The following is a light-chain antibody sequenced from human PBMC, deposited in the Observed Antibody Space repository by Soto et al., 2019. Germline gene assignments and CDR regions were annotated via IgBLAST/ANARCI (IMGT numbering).Light chain of an antibody. J-gene: IGKJ1*01. CDR1: QTIDSS. V-gene: IGKV1-39*01. CDR3: QQSSSTPRT. CDR2: GAS. Sequence: IQMSQFPSSLSASVGDRVTITCRASQTIDSSLNWYQQKPGKAPKILVYGASTLHSGVPSRFSGGGSGTDFTLTINSLQPEDFATYYCQQSSSTPRTFGQGTKVDIK.